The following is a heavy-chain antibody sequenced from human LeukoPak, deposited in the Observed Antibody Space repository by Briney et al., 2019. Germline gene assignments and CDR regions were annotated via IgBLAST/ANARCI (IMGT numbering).Heavy chain of an antibody. J-gene: IGHJ3*02. CDR3: ARPRTTVAATEGAFDI. CDR1: GGTFSSYV. D-gene: IGHD4-23*01. Sequence: SVKVSCKASGGTFSSYVISWVRQAPGQGLEWMGGIIPTFGTANYAQKFQGRVTITADESTSTAYMELSSLRSEDTAVYYCARPRTTVAATEGAFDIWGQGTMVTVSS. V-gene: IGHV1-69*13. CDR2: IIPTFGTA.